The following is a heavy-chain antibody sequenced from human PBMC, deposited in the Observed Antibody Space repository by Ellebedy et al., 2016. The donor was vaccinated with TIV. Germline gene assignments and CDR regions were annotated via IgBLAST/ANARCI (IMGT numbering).Heavy chain of an antibody. V-gene: IGHV1-69*13. CDR3: ARGGQYNSGWYTRDYYLYYMDV. D-gene: IGHD6-19*01. Sequence: ASVKVSCXSSGDTFSTYAISWVRQAPGQGLEWIGGIIPIYGTTNYAQKFRGRVTITADESTRTAYMELSSLRSEDTAVYYCARGGQYNSGWYTRDYYLYYMDVWGQGTTVTVSS. CDR1: GDTFSTYA. CDR2: IIPIYGTT. J-gene: IGHJ6*02.